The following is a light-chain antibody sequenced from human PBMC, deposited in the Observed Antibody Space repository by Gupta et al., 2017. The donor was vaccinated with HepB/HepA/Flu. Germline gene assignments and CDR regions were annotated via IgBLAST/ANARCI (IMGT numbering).Light chain of an antibody. Sequence: DIVMTQSPDSLAVSLGERATINCKSSQSVFHIHNSMNYLAWYQQKPGQPPKLLIYGASNRECGVPDRFSGSGSGTDFTLTSSRLQPEDVAVYYWQDDRTPWTFGQGTKVEIK. V-gene: IGKV4-1*01. CDR1: QSVFHIHNSMNY. CDR2: GAS. CDR3: WQDDRTPWT. J-gene: IGKJ1*01.